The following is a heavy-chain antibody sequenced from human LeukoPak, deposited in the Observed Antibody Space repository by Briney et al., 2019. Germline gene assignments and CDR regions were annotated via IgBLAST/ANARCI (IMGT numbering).Heavy chain of an antibody. Sequence: GESLKISCKGSGYSFTSYWIGWVRQMPGKGLEWMGIIHPGDSDTRYSPSFQGQVTISADKSISTAYLQWSSLKASDTAMYYCARQRSSSTFPFDPWGQGTLVTVSS. J-gene: IGHJ5*02. CDR2: IHPGDSDT. CDR3: ARQRSSSTFPFDP. CDR1: GYSFTSYW. V-gene: IGHV5-51*01. D-gene: IGHD6-6*01.